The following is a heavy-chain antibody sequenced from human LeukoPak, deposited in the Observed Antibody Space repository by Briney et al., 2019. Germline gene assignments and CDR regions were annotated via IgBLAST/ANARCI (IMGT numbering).Heavy chain of an antibody. Sequence: SETLSLTCGVSGGSFSGYYWSWIRQSPGKGLEWIGYIYYSGSTNYNPSLKSRVTISVDTSKNQFSLKLSSVTAADTAVYYCARKKFIAAGGFDPWGQGTLVTVSS. CDR3: ARKKFIAAGGFDP. V-gene: IGHV4-59*01. D-gene: IGHD6-6*01. CDR2: IYYSGST. CDR1: GGSFSGYY. J-gene: IGHJ5*02.